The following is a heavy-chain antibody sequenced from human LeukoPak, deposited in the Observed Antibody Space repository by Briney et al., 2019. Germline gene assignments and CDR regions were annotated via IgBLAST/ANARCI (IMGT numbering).Heavy chain of an antibody. D-gene: IGHD5-18*01. Sequence: ASVKVSCKASGFTFTSSAMQWVRQARGQRLEWIGWIVVGSGNTNYAQKFQERVAISRDMSTSTAYMELSSLRSEDTAVYYCAVDCSGYSYGYSVCWGQGTLVTVSS. CDR1: GFTFTSSA. V-gene: IGHV1-58*02. CDR2: IVVGSGNT. J-gene: IGHJ4*02. CDR3: AVDCSGYSYGYSVC.